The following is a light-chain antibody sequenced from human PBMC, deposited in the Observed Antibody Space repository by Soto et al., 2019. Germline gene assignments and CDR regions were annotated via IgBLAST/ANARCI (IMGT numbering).Light chain of an antibody. Sequence: EIVMTQSLATLSVSPGESATLSCRASQSISSSKLAWYQQNPGQAPRLLMYGASNRATGIPARFSGSGSGTEFTLTISSLQSEDFAVYYCQQYDYWPRTFGQGTKVEIK. CDR1: QSISSS. CDR2: GAS. V-gene: IGKV3-15*01. CDR3: QQYDYWPRT. J-gene: IGKJ1*01.